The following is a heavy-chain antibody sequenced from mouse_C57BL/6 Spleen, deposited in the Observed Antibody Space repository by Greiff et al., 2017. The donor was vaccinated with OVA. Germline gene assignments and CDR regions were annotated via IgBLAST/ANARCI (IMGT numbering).Heavy chain of an antibody. CDR1: GYTFTDYY. Sequence: QVHVKQSGAELVRPGASVKLSCKASGYTFTDYYINWVKQRPGQGLEWIARIYPGSGNTYYNEKFKGKATLTAEKSSSTAYMQLSSLTSEDSAVYFCARRREIYYGNYEGGYFDYWGQGTTLTVSS. V-gene: IGHV1-76*01. CDR3: ARRREIYYGNYEGGYFDY. CDR2: IYPGSGNT. J-gene: IGHJ2*01. D-gene: IGHD2-1*01.